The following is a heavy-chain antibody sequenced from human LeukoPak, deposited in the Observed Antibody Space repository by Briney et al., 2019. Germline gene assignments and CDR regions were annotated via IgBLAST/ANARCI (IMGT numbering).Heavy chain of an antibody. CDR1: GYTFTGHY. CDR2: INPNNGGT. CDR3: ARGYALYSGRYIDFYY. J-gene: IGHJ4*02. D-gene: IGHD1-26*01. V-gene: IGHV1-2*02. Sequence: GASVKVSCKASGYTFTGHYMHWVRQAPGQGLEWMGWINPNNGGTNYAQKFQGRVTMTRDTSISTAYMELSRLRSDDTAVYYCARGYALYSGRYIDFYYWGQGTLVTVSS.